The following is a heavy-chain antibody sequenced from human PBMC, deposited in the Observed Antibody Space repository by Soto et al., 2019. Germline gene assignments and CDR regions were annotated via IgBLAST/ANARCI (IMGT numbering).Heavy chain of an antibody. D-gene: IGHD1-26*01. Sequence: WGSLRLSCAASGFTFNTFGMHWVRQSPGKGLDWVAIITPDGSFKSYGDSVKGRFTISRDNSKNTLYLQMNNLRPEDTAVYYCTRGGSFDNWGQGTLVTVSS. CDR3: TRGGSFDN. J-gene: IGHJ4*02. V-gene: IGHV3-30*03. CDR2: ITPDGSFK. CDR1: GFTFNTFG.